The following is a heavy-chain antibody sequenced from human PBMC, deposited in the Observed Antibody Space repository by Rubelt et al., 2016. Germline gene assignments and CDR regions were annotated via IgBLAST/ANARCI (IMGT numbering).Heavy chain of an antibody. Sequence: QVQLQESGPGLVKPSETLSLTCTVSGGSISSYYWSWIRQPPGKGLEWIGYIYYSGSTNYNPSLKSRVTISVDTSKNQFSLKLSSVTAADTAVYYCASTVAARPDFDYWGQGTLVTVSS. J-gene: IGHJ4*02. CDR3: ASTVAARPDFDY. V-gene: IGHV4-59*08. CDR1: GGSISSYY. CDR2: IYYSGST. D-gene: IGHD6-6*01.